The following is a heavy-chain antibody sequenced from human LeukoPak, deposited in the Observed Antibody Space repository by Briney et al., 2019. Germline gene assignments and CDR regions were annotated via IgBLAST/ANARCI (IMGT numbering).Heavy chain of an antibody. Sequence: GRSLRLSCAASGFTFSSYGMHWVRQAPGKGLEWVAVIWYDGSNKYYADSVKGRFTISRDNSKNTLYLQMNSLRAEDTAVYYWAKGKKPALYYWGQGTLVNVSS. J-gene: IGHJ4*01. CDR1: GFTFSSYG. V-gene: IGHV3-33*03. CDR3: AKGKKPALYY. CDR2: IWYDGSNK. D-gene: IGHD2-2*01.